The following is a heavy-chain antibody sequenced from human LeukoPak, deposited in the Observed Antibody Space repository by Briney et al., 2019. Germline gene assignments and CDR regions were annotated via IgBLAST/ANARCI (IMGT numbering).Heavy chain of an antibody. CDR2: IWYDGSNK. CDR1: GFTFSSYG. V-gene: IGHV3-33*06. CDR3: AKDGPYDTVNWFDP. Sequence: GGSLRLSCAASGFTFSSYGMHWVRQAPGKGLGWVAVIWYDGSNKYYADSVKGRFTISRDNSKNTLYLQMNSLRAEDTAVYYCAKDGPYDTVNWFDPWGQGTQVTVSS. J-gene: IGHJ5*02. D-gene: IGHD3-22*01.